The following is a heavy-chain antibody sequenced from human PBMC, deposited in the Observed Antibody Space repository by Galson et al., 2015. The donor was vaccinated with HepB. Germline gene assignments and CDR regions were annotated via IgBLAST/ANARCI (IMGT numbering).Heavy chain of an antibody. Sequence: SLRLSCAASGFSFNHYGMHWVRQAPGKGLEWVALISYDGENEWYADSVKGRFTISRDNSKSALFLQMNSLRPEDTAMYYCAREGDTTVMFHFAHWGQGTVVTVSS. CDR3: AREGDTTVMFHFAH. CDR2: ISYDGENE. D-gene: IGHD2/OR15-2a*01. CDR1: GFSFNHYG. J-gene: IGHJ4*02. V-gene: IGHV3-30*03.